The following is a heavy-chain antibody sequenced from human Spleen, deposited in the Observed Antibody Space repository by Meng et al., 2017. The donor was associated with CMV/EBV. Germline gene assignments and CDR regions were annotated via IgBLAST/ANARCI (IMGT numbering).Heavy chain of an antibody. Sequence: GGSLRLSCAASGFTFSSYWMSWVRQAPGKGLEWVANIKQDGSEKYYVDSVKGRFTISRDNAKNSLYLKMNSLRAEDTAVYYCARGYCTNGVCYFSGSAPSYYFDYWGQGTLVTVSS. V-gene: IGHV3-7*01. J-gene: IGHJ4*02. CDR2: IKQDGSEK. CDR3: ARGYCTNGVCYFSGSAPSYYFDY. CDR1: GFTFSSYW. D-gene: IGHD2-8*01.